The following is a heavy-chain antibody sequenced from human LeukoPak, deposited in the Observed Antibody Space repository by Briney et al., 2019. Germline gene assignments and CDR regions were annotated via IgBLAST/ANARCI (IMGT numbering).Heavy chain of an antibody. Sequence: SQTLSLTCAISGDSVSSNSAAWNWIRQSPSRGLEWLGRTYYRSKWYNDYAVSVKSRITINPDTSKNQFSLQLNSVTPEDTAVYYCARVQGYSSSSGGWKNWFDPWGQGTLVTVSS. J-gene: IGHJ5*02. CDR3: ARVQGYSSSSGGWKNWFDP. D-gene: IGHD6-6*01. V-gene: IGHV6-1*01. CDR2: TYYRSKWYN. CDR1: GDSVSSNSAA.